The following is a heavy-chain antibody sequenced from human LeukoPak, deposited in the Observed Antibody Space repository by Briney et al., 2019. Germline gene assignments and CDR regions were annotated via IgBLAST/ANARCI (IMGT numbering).Heavy chain of an antibody. J-gene: IGHJ5*02. V-gene: IGHV1-69*02. D-gene: IGHD2-2*02. CDR3: ARGGIGYCSSTSCYKRNWFDP. CDR2: IIPILGIA. CDR1: GGTFSSYT. Sequence: SVKVSCKASGGTFSSYTISWVRQAPGQGLEWMGRIIPILGIANYAQKFQGRVTITADKSTSTAYMELSSLRSEDTAVYYCARGGIGYCSSTSCYKRNWFDPWGQGTLVTVSS.